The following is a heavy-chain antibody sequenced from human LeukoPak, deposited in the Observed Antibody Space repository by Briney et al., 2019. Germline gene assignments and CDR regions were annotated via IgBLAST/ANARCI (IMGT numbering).Heavy chain of an antibody. V-gene: IGHV3-20*04. J-gene: IGHJ4*02. CDR1: GFNYDDYG. CDR2: IDWNGGRT. CDR3: ARKGGKYYGGLDY. D-gene: IGHD4-23*01. Sequence: GGSLRLSCAPSGFNYDDYGMSWVRQFSGKGLEWGSGIDWNGGRTGYADSVKGRFTISRDNAKITLYLQMNNLRPEDTALYYCARKGGKYYGGLDYWGQGTLVTVSS.